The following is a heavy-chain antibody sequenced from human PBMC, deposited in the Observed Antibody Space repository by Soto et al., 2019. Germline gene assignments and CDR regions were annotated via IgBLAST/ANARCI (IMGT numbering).Heavy chain of an antibody. J-gene: IGHJ4*02. CDR1: GGSFSGYY. V-gene: IGHV4-34*01. CDR3: ATIRSGYYYYYFDY. Sequence: SETLSLTCAVYGGSFSGYYWSWIRQPPGKGLEWIGEINHSGSTNYNPSLKSRVTISVGTSKNQFSLKLSSVTAADTAVYYCATIRSGYYYYYFDYWGQGTLVTVSS. CDR2: INHSGST. D-gene: IGHD3-22*01.